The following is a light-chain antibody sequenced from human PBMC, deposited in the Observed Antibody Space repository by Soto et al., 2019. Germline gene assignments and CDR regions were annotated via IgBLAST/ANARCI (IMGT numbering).Light chain of an antibody. CDR2: AAS. V-gene: IGKV1-17*01. Sequence: DIQMTQSPSSLSASVGDRVTITCQASQGVGNDLGWYQYIPGKAPKRLIYAASSLQSGVPSRFSGSGSGTEFTLTISSLQPEDFATYYCLQHTTYPLTFGQGTKVEIK. J-gene: IGKJ1*01. CDR1: QGVGND. CDR3: LQHTTYPLT.